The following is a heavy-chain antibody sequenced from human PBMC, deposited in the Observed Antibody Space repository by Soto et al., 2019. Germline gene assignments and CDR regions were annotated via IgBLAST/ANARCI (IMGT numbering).Heavy chain of an antibody. CDR1: GGSISSYY. Sequence: QVQLQESGPGLVKPSETLSLTCTVSGGSISSYYWSWIRQPPGKGLEWIGYIYYSGSTNYNPSLKSRVTISVDTSKNQSSLKLSSVTAADTAVYYCARDRGRYYGLDYWGQGTLVTVSS. CDR3: ARDRGRYYGLDY. V-gene: IGHV4-59*01. D-gene: IGHD3-10*01. CDR2: IYYSGST. J-gene: IGHJ4*02.